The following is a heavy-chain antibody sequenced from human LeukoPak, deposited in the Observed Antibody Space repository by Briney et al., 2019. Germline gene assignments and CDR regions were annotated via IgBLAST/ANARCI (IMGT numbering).Heavy chain of an antibody. CDR3: ARVGRDYGDYVGRYGMDV. D-gene: IGHD4-17*01. CDR1: GFTVSSNY. J-gene: IGHJ6*02. Sequence: PGGSLSLSCAASGFTVSSNYMSWVRQAPGKGLEWVSVIYSGGSTYYADSVKGRFTISRDNSKNTLYLQMNSLRAEDTAVYYCARVGRDYGDYVGRYGMDVWGQGTTVTVSS. V-gene: IGHV3-66*01. CDR2: IYSGGST.